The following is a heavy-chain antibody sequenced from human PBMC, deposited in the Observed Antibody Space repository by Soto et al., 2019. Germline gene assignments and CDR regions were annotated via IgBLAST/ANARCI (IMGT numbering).Heavy chain of an antibody. CDR3: ARVWSLPAAMPYDF. V-gene: IGHV1-8*01. J-gene: IGHJ4*02. D-gene: IGHD2-2*01. Sequence: QVQLVQSGAEVKKPGASVKVACKTSGYTFNNYEINWVRQAPGLGLEWMGWMKANNGQIAYAQMFQGRVTMTRNTSISTVYMELSSLTPEDTAVYYCARVWSLPAAMPYDFWGQGTLVTVSS. CDR2: MKANNGQI. CDR1: GYTFNNYE.